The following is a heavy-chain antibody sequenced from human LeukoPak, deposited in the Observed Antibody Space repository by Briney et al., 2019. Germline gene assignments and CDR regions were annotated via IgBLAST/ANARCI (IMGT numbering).Heavy chain of an antibody. CDR3: ARLRRREYYFDY. Sequence: SETLSLTCTVSGGSISSYYWSWIRQPPGKGLEWIGYIYYSGSTNYNPSLKSRVTISVDTSKNQFSQKLSSVTAADTAVYYCARLRRREYYFDYWGQGTLVTVSS. J-gene: IGHJ4*02. V-gene: IGHV4-59*01. CDR2: IYYSGST. CDR1: GGSISSYY. D-gene: IGHD3-10*01.